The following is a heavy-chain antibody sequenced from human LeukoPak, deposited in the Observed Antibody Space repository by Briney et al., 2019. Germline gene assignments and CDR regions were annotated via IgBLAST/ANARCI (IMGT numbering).Heavy chain of an antibody. CDR3: ARDRGSGWSRGFFDY. Sequence: ASVKVSCKASGYTFTSYDINWVRQATGQGLEWMGWMNPNSGGTNYAQKFQGRVTMTRDTSISTAYMELSRLRSDDTAVYYCARDRGSGWSRGFFDYWGQGTLVTVSS. V-gene: IGHV1-2*02. CDR2: MNPNSGGT. J-gene: IGHJ4*02. D-gene: IGHD6-19*01. CDR1: GYTFTSYD.